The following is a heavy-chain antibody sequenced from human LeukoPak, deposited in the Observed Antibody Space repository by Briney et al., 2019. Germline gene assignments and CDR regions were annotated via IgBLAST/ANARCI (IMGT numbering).Heavy chain of an antibody. CDR3: ASLSSGWPGGVDY. CDR1: GYTFTGYY. J-gene: IGHJ4*02. D-gene: IGHD6-19*01. Sequence: GASVKVSCKASGYTFTGYYMHWVRQAPGQGLEWMGRINPNSGGTNYAQKFQGRVTMTRDTSISTAHMELSRLRSDDTAVYYCASLSSGWPGGVDYWGQGTLVTVSS. CDR2: INPNSGGT. V-gene: IGHV1-2*06.